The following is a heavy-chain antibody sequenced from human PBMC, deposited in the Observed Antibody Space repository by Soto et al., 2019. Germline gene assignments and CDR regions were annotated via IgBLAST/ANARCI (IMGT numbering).Heavy chain of an antibody. D-gene: IGHD3-3*01. CDR1: GGSFSGYY. CDR2: INHSGST. Sequence: QVQLQQGGAGLLKPSETLSLTCAVYGGSFSGYYWSWIRQPPGKGLEWIGEINHSGSTNYNPSLKSRVTISVDTSKNQFSLKLSSVTAADTAVYDCERHHPYDFWSGYYTAAFDIWGQGTMVTVSS. J-gene: IGHJ3*02. V-gene: IGHV4-34*01. CDR3: ERHHPYDFWSGYYTAAFDI.